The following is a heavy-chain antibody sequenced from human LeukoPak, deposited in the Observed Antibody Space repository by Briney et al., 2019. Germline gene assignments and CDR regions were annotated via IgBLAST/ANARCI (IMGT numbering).Heavy chain of an antibody. CDR2: INHSGST. D-gene: IGHD4-17*01. J-gene: IGHJ4*02. V-gene: IGHV4-34*01. Sequence: SETLSLTCAVYGGSFSGYYWSWIRQPPGKGLEWIGEINHSGSTNYNPSLKSRVTISVDTSKNQFSLKLSSVTAADTAVYYCASLTTVTTDCWGQGTLVTVSS. CDR3: ASLTTVTTDC. CDR1: GGSFSGYY.